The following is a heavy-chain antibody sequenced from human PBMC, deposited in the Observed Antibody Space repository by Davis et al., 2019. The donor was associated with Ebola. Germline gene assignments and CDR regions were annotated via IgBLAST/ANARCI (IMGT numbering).Heavy chain of an antibody. Sequence: GESLKISCAASGFTFSSYAMSWVRQAPGKGLEWVSAISGSGGSAYYADSVKGRFTISRDNSKNTLYLQMNSLRAEDTAVYYCAKDTRALLRYCGGDCYMDYWGQGTLVTVSS. V-gene: IGHV3-23*01. CDR3: AKDTRALLRYCGGDCYMDY. J-gene: IGHJ4*02. CDR2: ISGSGGSA. D-gene: IGHD2-21*01. CDR1: GFTFSSYA.